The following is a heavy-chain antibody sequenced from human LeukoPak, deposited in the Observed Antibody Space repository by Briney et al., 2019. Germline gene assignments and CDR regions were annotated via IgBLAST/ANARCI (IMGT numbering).Heavy chain of an antibody. J-gene: IGHJ3*02. Sequence: EGSLRISCAASEFTFTSSELNWVRQPPGKGLEWVSYISSSGNTISYADSVKGRFTISRDNAKNSLYLQVISLRAEDTAVYYCARGPSIAARYDAFDIWGQGTMVTVSS. V-gene: IGHV3-48*03. D-gene: IGHD6-6*01. CDR1: EFTFTSSE. CDR2: ISSSGNTI. CDR3: ARGPSIAARYDAFDI.